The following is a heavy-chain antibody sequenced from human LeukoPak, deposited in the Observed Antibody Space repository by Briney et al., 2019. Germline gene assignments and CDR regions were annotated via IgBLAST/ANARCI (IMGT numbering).Heavy chain of an antibody. Sequence: GGSLRLSCAASGFTFSTYAMHWVRQAPGKGLEYVAAISSKGDYTHYANSVKGRFTISRDNSKNTVYLEMGSLRAEDMAVYYCARPSSSGWYAPFFWGQGTLVTVSS. CDR1: GFTFSTYA. CDR2: ISSKGDYT. D-gene: IGHD6-19*01. CDR3: ARPSSSGWYAPFF. J-gene: IGHJ4*02. V-gene: IGHV3-64*01.